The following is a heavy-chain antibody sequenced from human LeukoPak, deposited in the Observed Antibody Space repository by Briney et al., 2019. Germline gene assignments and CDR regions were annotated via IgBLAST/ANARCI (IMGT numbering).Heavy chain of an antibody. CDR2: ITDNGGST. J-gene: IGHJ4*02. Sequence: SCKASGYTFTGYYLHWVRQAPGKGLEYVSAITDNGGSTYYAYSVKGRFTISRDNSKNTLYLQVSSLRVEDTAVYYCVKDLSGTYSFDYWGQGTLVTVSS. CDR3: VKDLSGTYSFDY. D-gene: IGHD3-10*01. V-gene: IGHV3-64D*06. CDR1: GYTFTGYY.